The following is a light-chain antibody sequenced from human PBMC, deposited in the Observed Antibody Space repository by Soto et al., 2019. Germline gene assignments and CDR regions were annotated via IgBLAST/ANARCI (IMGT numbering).Light chain of an antibody. CDR1: SSNIGAVYD. Sequence: QSVLTQPPSVSGAPGQRVTISCTGSSSNIGAVYDVHWYQHLPGTAPKLLIYGNSNRPSGVPDRFSGSKSGTSASLAIPGLQAEDEADYYCQSYDSRLSGSVFGGGTKLTV. CDR3: QSYDSRLSGSV. V-gene: IGLV1-40*01. CDR2: GNS. J-gene: IGLJ2*01.